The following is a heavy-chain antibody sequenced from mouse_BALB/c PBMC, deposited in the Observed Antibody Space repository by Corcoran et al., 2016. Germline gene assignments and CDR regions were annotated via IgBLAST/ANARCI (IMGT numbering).Heavy chain of an antibody. J-gene: IGHJ1*01. D-gene: IGHD1-3*01. Sequence: QIQLVQSGPELKKPGETVKISCKASGYTFTNYGMNWVKQAPGKGLKWMGWINTYTGEPTYADDFKGRFAFSLETSASTAYLQINNLKNEDTATYFCARSGVGWYFDVWGAGTTVTVSS. CDR2: INTYTGEP. CDR3: ARSGVGWYFDV. V-gene: IGHV9-3-1*01. CDR1: GYTFTNYG.